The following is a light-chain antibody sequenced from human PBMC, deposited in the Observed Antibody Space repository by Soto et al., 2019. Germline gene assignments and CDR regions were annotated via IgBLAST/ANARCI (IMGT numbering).Light chain of an antibody. CDR3: QQYASWPLT. J-gene: IGKJ4*01. Sequence: EAVMTRSPATLSVSRGERATLSCRASQSVNSNLAWYQQESGQPPRLLVFGASTRATGVPARFSGSGSGTEFTLTISGLQSEDLAVYFCQQYASWPLTFGGGTKVDIK. CDR2: GAS. V-gene: IGKV3-15*01. CDR1: QSVNSN.